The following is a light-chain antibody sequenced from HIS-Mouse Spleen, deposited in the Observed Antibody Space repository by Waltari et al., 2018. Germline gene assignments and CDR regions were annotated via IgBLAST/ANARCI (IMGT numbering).Light chain of an antibody. CDR1: ALPKKY. CDR2: EDS. CDR3: YSTDSSGNHRV. V-gene: IGLV3-10*01. Sequence: VLTQPPSVSVSPGQTARITCSGDALPKKYPYWYQQKSGQAPVLVIYEDSKRPSGIPERFSGSSSGTMATLTISGAQVEDEADYYCYSTDSSGNHRVFGGGTKLTVL. J-gene: IGLJ2*01.